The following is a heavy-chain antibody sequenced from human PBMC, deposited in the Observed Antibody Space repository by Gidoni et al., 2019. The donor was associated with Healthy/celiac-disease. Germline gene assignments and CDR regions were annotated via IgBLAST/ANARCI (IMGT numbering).Heavy chain of an antibody. D-gene: IGHD3-10*01. V-gene: IGHV4-39*07. Sequence: QLQLQDSGTGLVKPSETLSLPCTVSGGSISSSSYDWGLIRQPPGKGLEWIGSFYYSGSTYYNPSLKSRVTISVDTSKNQFSLKLSSVTAADTAVYYCASGNYYGSGSYYGENNWFDPWGQGTLVTVSS. J-gene: IGHJ5*02. CDR3: ASGNYYGSGSYYGENNWFDP. CDR1: GGSISSSSYD. CDR2: FYYSGST.